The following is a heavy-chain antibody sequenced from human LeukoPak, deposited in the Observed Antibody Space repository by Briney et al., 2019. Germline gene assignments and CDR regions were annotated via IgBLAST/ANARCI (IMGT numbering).Heavy chain of an antibody. CDR3: ARGGWNRFDY. D-gene: IGHD2/OR15-2a*01. Sequence: ASETLSLTCTVSGGFISSYYWSWIRQPPGKGLEWIGFIFYSGTTNYNPSLKSRVTISVDTSKNQFSLKLSSVTAADTAVYYCARGGWNRFDYWGQGTLVTVSS. J-gene: IGHJ4*02. V-gene: IGHV4-59*01. CDR2: IFYSGTT. CDR1: GGFISSYY.